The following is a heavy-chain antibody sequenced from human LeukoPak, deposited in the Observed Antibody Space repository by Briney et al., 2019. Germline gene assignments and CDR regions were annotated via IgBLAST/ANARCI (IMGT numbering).Heavy chain of an antibody. J-gene: IGHJ4*02. CDR3: ARHNAPLRGWIGEVDF. CDR2: IYYGGST. V-gene: IGHV4-59*08. D-gene: IGHD3-10*01. Sequence: SETLSLTCSVSGGSVNNYYWSWIRQPPGEGLEWIAYIYYGGSTDYNPSLKRRVTISVATSTNQFSLMLSSVTAADTAVYYCARHNAPLRGWIGEVDFWGQGALVTVSS. CDR1: GGSVNNYY.